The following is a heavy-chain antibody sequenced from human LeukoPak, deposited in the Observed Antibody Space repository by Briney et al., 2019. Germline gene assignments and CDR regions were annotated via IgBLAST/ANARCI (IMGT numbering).Heavy chain of an antibody. D-gene: IGHD3-3*01. J-gene: IGHJ4*02. CDR3: ARDRNSDFWSGYYTNYFDS. CDR2: IKQDGSEK. V-gene: IGHV3-7*01. Sequence: PGGSLRLSCAASGFTFSSYWMTWVRQAPGTGLKWVATIKQDGSEKYYVDSVKGRFTISRDTAKNSLYLEMNSLRAEDTAVYYCARDRNSDFWSGYYTNYFDSWGQGTLVTVSS. CDR1: GFTFSSYW.